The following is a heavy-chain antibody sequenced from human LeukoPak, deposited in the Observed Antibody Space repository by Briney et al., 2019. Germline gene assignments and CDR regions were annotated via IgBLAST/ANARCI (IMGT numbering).Heavy chain of an antibody. V-gene: IGHV4-34*01. CDR3: ARPRYCSGGSCYSRYTYVH. J-gene: IGHJ4*02. Sequence: TSETLSLTCAVYGGSFSGYYWSWIRQPPGKGLEWIGEINHSGSTNYNPSLKSRVTISVDTSKNQFSLKLSSVTAADTAVYYCARPRYCSGGSCYSRYTYVHWGQGTLVTVSS. CDR1: GGSFSGYY. D-gene: IGHD2-15*01. CDR2: INHSGST.